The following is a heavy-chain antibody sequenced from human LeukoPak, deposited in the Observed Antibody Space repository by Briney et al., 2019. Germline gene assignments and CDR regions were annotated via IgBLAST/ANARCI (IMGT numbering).Heavy chain of an antibody. CDR1: GFTVSSNY. CDR2: IYSGGYT. D-gene: IGHD1-26*01. Sequence: PGGSLRLSCAVSGFTVSSNYMSWVRQAPGKGLEWVSIIYSGGYTFYADSVKGRFTISRDNSKNTLYLQMNSLRAEDTAVYYCARGSRAGAANSYFDYWGQGTLVTVSS. J-gene: IGHJ4*02. CDR3: ARGSRAGAANSYFDY. V-gene: IGHV3-53*01.